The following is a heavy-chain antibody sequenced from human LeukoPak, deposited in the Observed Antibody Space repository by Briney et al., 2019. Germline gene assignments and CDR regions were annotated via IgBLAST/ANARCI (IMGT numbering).Heavy chain of an antibody. V-gene: IGHV1-18*01. D-gene: IGHD4/OR15-4a*01. CDR2: ISGYNGNT. Sequence: ASVKVSCTASGYTFTSYGMGWVRQAPGQGLEWMGWISGYNGNTNYAQKLQDRVTMTTDTSTSTAYMELRSLRSDDTAVYYCARAWNGCSDYWGQGTLVTVFS. J-gene: IGHJ4*02. CDR3: ARAWNGCSDY. CDR1: GYTFTSYG.